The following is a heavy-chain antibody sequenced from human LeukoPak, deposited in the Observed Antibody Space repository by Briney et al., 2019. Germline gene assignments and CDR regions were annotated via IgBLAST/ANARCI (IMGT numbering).Heavy chain of an antibody. D-gene: IGHD5-12*01. V-gene: IGHV1-8*01. J-gene: IGHJ5*01. CDR3: ASGRGLRLRHNWFDS. CDR2: RNPNSGNT. CDR1: GYTFTSYV. Sequence: ASVKVSRKACGYTFTSYVFNWVGRAAGQGVEGVGWRNPNSGNTDYAQKFQGRVTMPKNTSITKAHMELSSLRSEDPAINSCASGRGLRLRHNWFDSWGQGTLVTVSS.